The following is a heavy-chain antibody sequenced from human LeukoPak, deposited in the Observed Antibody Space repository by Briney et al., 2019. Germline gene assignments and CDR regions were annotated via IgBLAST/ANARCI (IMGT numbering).Heavy chain of an antibody. D-gene: IGHD5-24*01. V-gene: IGHV3-7*01. CDR2: IKQDGSEK. J-gene: IGHJ4*02. CDR3: ARDHARDGYNF. CDR1: EFTFSSYW. Sequence: PGGSLRLSCAASEFTFSSYWMNWVRQAPGKGLEWVANIKQDGSEKYYVDSVKGRFTISRHNAQNSLYLQMNSLRVEDTAIYYCARDHARDGYNFWGQGTLVTVSS.